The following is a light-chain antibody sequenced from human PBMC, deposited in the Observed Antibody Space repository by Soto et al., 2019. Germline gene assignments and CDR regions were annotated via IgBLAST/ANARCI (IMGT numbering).Light chain of an antibody. CDR2: GAF. V-gene: IGKV3-15*01. CDR1: QGVKIN. J-gene: IGKJ5*01. CDR3: QQYNNWPPIT. Sequence: EIVMTQSPATLSVSPGERATLSCRASQGVKINLAWYQQKPGQAPRLLIYGAFTRATGIPARFSGSGSGTEFTLTISNLQSEDFAVYYCQQYNNWPPITFGQGTRVEIK.